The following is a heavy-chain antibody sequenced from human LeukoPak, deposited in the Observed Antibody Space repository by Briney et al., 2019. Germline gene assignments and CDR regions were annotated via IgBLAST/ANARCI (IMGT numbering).Heavy chain of an antibody. V-gene: IGHV3-64D*09. CDR2: ISNNVYST. CDR1: GFTLSSYT. CDR3: VKGGNDLLNWFDP. Sequence: GGSLRLSCSASGFTLSSYTVHWVRQAPGKGLEYVSTISNNVYSTYYADSVKGRFTMSRDDSKNTLYLHMSSLRVEDTAVYYRVKGGNDLLNWFDPWGQGTLVTVSS. D-gene: IGHD5-12*01. J-gene: IGHJ5*02.